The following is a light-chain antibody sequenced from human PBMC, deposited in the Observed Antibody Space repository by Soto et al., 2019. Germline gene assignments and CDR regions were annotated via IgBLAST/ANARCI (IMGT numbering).Light chain of an antibody. V-gene: IGLV2-14*03. CDR2: DVS. J-gene: IGLJ2*01. Sequence: QSALTQPASVSGSPGQSITISCTGTSNDVGAYDYVSWYQQYPGKAPKLIIYDVSYRPSGVSDRFSGSESGNTASLTISGLQAEDEADYYCNSYTVNSDRVFGGGTKLTVL. CDR3: NSYTVNSDRV. CDR1: SNDVGAYDY.